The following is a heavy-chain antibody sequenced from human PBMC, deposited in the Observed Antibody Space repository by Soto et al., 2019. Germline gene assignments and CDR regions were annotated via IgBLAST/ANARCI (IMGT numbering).Heavy chain of an antibody. D-gene: IGHD2-15*01. CDR1: GYTFTGYY. J-gene: IGHJ5*02. CDR3: AILRDMALSGLDP. V-gene: IGHV1-2*02. CDR2: TNPNSGGT. Sequence: ASVKVSCKASGYTFTGYYMHWVRQAPGQGLEWMGWTNPNSGGTNYAQKFQGRVTMTRDTSISTAYMELSRLRSDDTAVYYCAILRDMALSGLDPWGQGTLVTVSS.